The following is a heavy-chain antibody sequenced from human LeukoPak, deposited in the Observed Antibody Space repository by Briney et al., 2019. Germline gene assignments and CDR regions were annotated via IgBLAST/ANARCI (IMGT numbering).Heavy chain of an antibody. Sequence: SVKVSCKASGYTFTSYDINWVRQATGQGLEWMGWMNPNSGNTGYAQKFQGRVTMTRNTSISTAYMELSSLRSEDTAVYYCAREVRAATGTSLDYWGQGTLVTVSS. J-gene: IGHJ4*02. CDR2: MNPNSGNT. CDR1: GYTFTSYD. V-gene: IGHV1-8*01. D-gene: IGHD6-13*01. CDR3: AREVRAATGTSLDY.